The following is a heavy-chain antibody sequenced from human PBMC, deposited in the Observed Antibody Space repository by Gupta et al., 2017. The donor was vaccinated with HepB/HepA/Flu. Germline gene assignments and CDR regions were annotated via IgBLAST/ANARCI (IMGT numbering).Heavy chain of an antibody. CDR1: GGTFSSYA. CDR3: ASRYYDFWSGPGARAVGGYYYYYMDV. V-gene: IGHV1-69*01. Sequence: QVQLVQSGAEVKKPGSSVKVSCKASGGTFSSYAISWVRQAPGQGLEWMGGIIPIFGTANDAQKFQGRVTMTADESTSTAYMELSSLRSEDTAVYYCASRYYDFWSGPGARAVGGYYYYYMDVWGKGTTVTVSS. CDR2: IIPIFGTA. D-gene: IGHD3-3*01. J-gene: IGHJ6*03.